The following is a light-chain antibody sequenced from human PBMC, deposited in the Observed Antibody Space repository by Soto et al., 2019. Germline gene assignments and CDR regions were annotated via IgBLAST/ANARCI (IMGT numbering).Light chain of an antibody. CDR1: QSVSSSY. CDR3: QQYGSSPGLT. J-gene: IGKJ4*01. Sequence: EMVLTQSPGTLSLSPGETATLSCRASQSVSSSYLAWYQQKPGQAPRLLIYGASSRATGIPDRFSGSGSGTDFTLTISRLLPEDFAVFYCQQYGSSPGLTFGGGTLVEIK. CDR2: GAS. V-gene: IGKV3-20*01.